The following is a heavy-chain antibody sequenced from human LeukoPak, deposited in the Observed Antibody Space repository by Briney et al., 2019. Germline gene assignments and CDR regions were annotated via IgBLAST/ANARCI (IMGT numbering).Heavy chain of an antibody. CDR2: IYHSGST. CDR3: ARGAAPSYMDV. Sequence: SETLSLTCTVSGGSISSSSYYWGWIRQPPGKGLEWIGSIYHSGSTYYNPSLKSRVTISVDTSKNQFSLKLSSVTAADTAVYYCARGAAPSYMDVWGKGTTVTVSS. D-gene: IGHD6-6*01. V-gene: IGHV4-39*07. CDR1: GGSISSSSYY. J-gene: IGHJ6*03.